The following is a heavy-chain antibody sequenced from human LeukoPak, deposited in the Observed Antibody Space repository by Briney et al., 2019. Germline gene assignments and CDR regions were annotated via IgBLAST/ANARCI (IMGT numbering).Heavy chain of an antibody. Sequence: GGSLRLSCAASGFTFSSYGMHWVRQAPGKGLEWVAVIWYDGSNKYYADSVKGQFTISRDNSKNTLYLQMNSLRAEDTAVYYCARDGVAAAGTFFDYWGQGTLVTVSS. D-gene: IGHD6-13*01. CDR3: ARDGVAAAGTFFDY. CDR2: IWYDGSNK. J-gene: IGHJ4*02. CDR1: GFTFSSYG. V-gene: IGHV3-33*01.